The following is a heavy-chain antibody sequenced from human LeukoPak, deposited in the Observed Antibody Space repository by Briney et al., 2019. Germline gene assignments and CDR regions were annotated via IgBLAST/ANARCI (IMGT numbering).Heavy chain of an antibody. V-gene: IGHV3-23*01. D-gene: IGHD2-2*01. CDR2: ISGSGGST. CDR1: GFTFSSYA. J-gene: IGHJ4*02. CDR3: AKGQGDCSGTSCRE. Sequence: GGSLRLSCAASGFTFSSYAMNWVRQAPGKGLEWVSGISGSGGSTYYADFVKGRCTISRDNSKNTLYLQINSLRVEDTAVCYCAKGQGDCSGTSCREWGQGTLVTVSS.